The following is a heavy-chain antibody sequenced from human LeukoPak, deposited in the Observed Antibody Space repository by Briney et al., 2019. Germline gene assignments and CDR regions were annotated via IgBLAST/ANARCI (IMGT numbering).Heavy chain of an antibody. CDR3: ARHPRSRYNYGFDAFHI. D-gene: IGHD5-18*01. J-gene: IGHJ3*02. CDR1: GGSISSSSYY. Sequence: SETLSLTCTVSGGSISSSSYYWGWIRQPPGKGLEWIGSIYYSGSTYYNPSLKSRVTISVDTSKNQFSLKLSSVTAADTAGYYCARHPRSRYNYGFDAFHIWGQGTMVTVSS. V-gene: IGHV4-39*01. CDR2: IYYSGST.